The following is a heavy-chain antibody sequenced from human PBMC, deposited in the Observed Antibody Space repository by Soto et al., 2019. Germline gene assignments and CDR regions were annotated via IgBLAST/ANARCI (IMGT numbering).Heavy chain of an antibody. CDR3: ARGPIGDAAMVTNYFDY. CDR1: GFTFSNYA. V-gene: IGHV3-30-3*01. CDR2: LSYDGNNI. D-gene: IGHD5-18*01. J-gene: IGHJ4*02. Sequence: QVQLVESGGGVVQLGRSLRLSCAASGFTFSNYAIHWVRQAPGKGLEWVAVLSYDGNNIHYADSVKGRFTVSRDNSKNTLFLQMNRLRTEDTALYYCARGPIGDAAMVTNYFDYWGQGTLVTVSS.